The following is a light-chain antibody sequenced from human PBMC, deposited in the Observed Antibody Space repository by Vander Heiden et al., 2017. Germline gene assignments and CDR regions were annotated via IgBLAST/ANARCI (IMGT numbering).Light chain of an antibody. CDR1: QSISSY. V-gene: IGKV1-39*01. CDR3: QQSDSTPPYT. CDR2: AAS. J-gene: IGKJ2*01. Sequence: DIQMTQSPSSLSASVGDRVTIPCRASQSISSYLNWYKQKPGKAPKLLIYAASSLQSGVPSRFSGSGSGTDFTITISSLQPEDFATYYCQQSDSTPPYTFGQGTKLEIK.